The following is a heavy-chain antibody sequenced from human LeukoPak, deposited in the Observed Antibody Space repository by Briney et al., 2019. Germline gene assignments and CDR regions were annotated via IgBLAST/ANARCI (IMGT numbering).Heavy chain of an antibody. CDR2: MTDSETT. CDR3: AAIKSGYPFGYFDG. CDR1: GVSITTHY. J-gene: IGHJ4*02. Sequence: SETLSLTCTVSGVSITTHYWSWLRQPPGKELEWIAYMTDSETTKNNPSLKSRITLSADTTNNQSPLGLSSVTEADTTVYFCAAIKSGYPFGYFDGWGQGILVTDCS. V-gene: IGHV4-59*11. D-gene: IGHD5-18*01.